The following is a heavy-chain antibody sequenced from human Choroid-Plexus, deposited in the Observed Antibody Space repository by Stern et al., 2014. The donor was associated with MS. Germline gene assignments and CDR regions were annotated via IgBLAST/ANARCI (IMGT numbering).Heavy chain of an antibody. CDR2: IKCNAAET. J-gene: IGHJ4*02. CDR3: GADVSYQGSGEIDF. V-gene: IGHV3-15*01. CDR1: GFTFNNAR. D-gene: IGHD3-10*01. Sequence: VQLVQSGGGLVKPGGPLSLSCAVSGFTFNNARMRWVRQAPGTGLRWLSRIKCNAAETEYAAPVKGRVIMSRDDSKATLFLQMNGLITEDTAVDFCGADVSYQGSGEIDFWGQGTLVTVSS.